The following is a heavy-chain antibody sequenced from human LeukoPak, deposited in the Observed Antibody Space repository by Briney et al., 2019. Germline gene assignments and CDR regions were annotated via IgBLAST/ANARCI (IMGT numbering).Heavy chain of an antibody. CDR1: GFTFSSYS. J-gene: IGHJ5*02. CDR2: ISSSSYI. CDR3: ARVLKKNWFDP. V-gene: IGHV3-21*01. Sequence: GGSLRLSCAASGFTFSSYSMNWVREAPGMGLEWVSSISSSSYIYYADSVKGRFTISRDNAKNSLYLQMNSLRAEDTAVYYCARVLKKNWFDPWGQGTLVTVSS.